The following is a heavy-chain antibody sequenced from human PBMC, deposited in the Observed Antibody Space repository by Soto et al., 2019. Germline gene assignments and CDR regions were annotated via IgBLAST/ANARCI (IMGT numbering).Heavy chain of an antibody. J-gene: IGHJ6*02. V-gene: IGHV3-30*18. Sequence: TGGSLRLSCAASGFTFSSYGMHWVRQAPGKGLEWVAVISYDGSNKYYADSVKGRFTISRDNSKNTLYLQMNSLRAEDTAVYYCANSYSSSWDDYYYYGMDVWGQGTTVTVSS. D-gene: IGHD6-13*01. CDR2: ISYDGSNK. CDR3: ANSYSSSWDDYYYYGMDV. CDR1: GFTFSSYG.